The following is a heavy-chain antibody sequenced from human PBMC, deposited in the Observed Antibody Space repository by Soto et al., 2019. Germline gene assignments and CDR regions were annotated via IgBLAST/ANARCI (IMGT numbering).Heavy chain of an antibody. CDR3: ATPKDSLDY. CDR2: ISYDGSNK. V-gene: IGHV3-30*03. CDR1: GFTFSSYG. J-gene: IGHJ4*02. Sequence: GGSLRLSCAASGFTFSSYGMHWVRQAPGKGLEWVAVISYDGSNKYYADSVKGRFTISRDNSKNTLYLQMNSLRAEDTAVYYCATPKDSLDYWGQGTLVTVSS. D-gene: IGHD4-4*01.